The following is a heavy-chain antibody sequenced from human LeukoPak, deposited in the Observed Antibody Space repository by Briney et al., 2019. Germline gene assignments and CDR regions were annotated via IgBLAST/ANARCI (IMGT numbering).Heavy chain of an antibody. CDR1: GFTFSSYG. Sequence: GRSLRLSCAAFGFTFSSYGMHWVRQAPGKGLEWVAVISYDGSNKYYADSVKGRFTISRDNSKNTLYLQMNSLRAEDTAVYYCAKWAAAAGKNYFDYWGQGTLVTVSS. CDR3: AKWAAAAGKNYFDY. J-gene: IGHJ4*02. V-gene: IGHV3-30*18. CDR2: ISYDGSNK. D-gene: IGHD6-13*01.